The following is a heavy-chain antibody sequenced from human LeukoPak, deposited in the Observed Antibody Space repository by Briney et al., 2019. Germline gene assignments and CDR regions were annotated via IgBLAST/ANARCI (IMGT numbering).Heavy chain of an antibody. CDR3: ARGAYSYGPKYYYYGMDV. J-gene: IGHJ6*02. CDR1: GYTFTSYG. CDR2: ISAYNGNT. D-gene: IGHD5-18*01. Sequence: SVKVSCKASGYTFTSYGISWVRQAPGQGLEWMGWISAYNGNTNYAQKLQGRVTMTTDTSTSTAYMELRSLRSDDTAVYYCARGAYSYGPKYYYYGMDVWGQGTTVTVSS. V-gene: IGHV1-18*01.